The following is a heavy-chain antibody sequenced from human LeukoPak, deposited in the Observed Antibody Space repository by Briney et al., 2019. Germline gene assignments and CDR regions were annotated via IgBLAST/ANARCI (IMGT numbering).Heavy chain of an antibody. Sequence: ASVKVSCKASGYTFTSYDINWVRQATGQGLEWMGWMNPNSGNTGYAQKFQGRVTMTRNTSISTAYMELSSLRSEDTAVYYCARGAWSAVATFLDPWGQGTLVTVSS. V-gene: IGHV1-8*01. CDR3: ARGAWSAVATFLDP. CDR2: MNPNSGNT. J-gene: IGHJ5*02. D-gene: IGHD5-12*01. CDR1: GYTFTSYD.